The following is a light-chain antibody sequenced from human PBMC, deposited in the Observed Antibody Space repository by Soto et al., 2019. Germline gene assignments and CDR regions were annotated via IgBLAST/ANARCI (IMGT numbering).Light chain of an antibody. V-gene: IGKV3-15*01. Sequence: EIVMTQSPATLSVSPGERATLSCRASQSVSSNLAWYQQKPGQAPRLLIYGASTRATGIPARFSGSGSGTEFNLTISSLQSEDFAIYYCQHYNNWPPWMFGQGTKVEIK. J-gene: IGKJ1*01. CDR3: QHYNNWPPWM. CDR1: QSVSSN. CDR2: GAS.